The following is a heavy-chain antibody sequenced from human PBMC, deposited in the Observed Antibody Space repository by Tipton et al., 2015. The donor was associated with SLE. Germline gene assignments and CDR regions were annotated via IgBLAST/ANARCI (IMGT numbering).Heavy chain of an antibody. CDR3: ARKGNCSGGSCFDY. V-gene: IGHV4-34*01. D-gene: IGHD2-15*01. CDR1: GGSFSGYY. Sequence: LRLSCSVYGGSFSGYYWSWIRQPPGEGLEWIGEINHSGSTNYNPSLKSRVTISVDTSKNQFSLKLSSVTAADTAVYYCARKGNCSGGSCFDYWGQGTLVTVSS. CDR2: INHSGST. J-gene: IGHJ4*02.